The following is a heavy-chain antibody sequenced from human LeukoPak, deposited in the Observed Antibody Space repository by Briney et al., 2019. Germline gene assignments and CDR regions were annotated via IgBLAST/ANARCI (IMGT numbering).Heavy chain of an antibody. CDR1: GFTFTAYY. V-gene: IGHV1-2*02. CDR2: INPNNGGT. J-gene: IGHJ4*02. D-gene: IGHD4-17*01. Sequence: ASVKASCKASGFTFTAYYIYWVRQAPGQGLEWMGWINPNNGGTNYAQKFQGRVTMTRDTSISTAYMELSRLTSDDTAVYYCARGGDGGGSDYWGQGTLVTVSS. CDR3: ARGGDGGGSDY.